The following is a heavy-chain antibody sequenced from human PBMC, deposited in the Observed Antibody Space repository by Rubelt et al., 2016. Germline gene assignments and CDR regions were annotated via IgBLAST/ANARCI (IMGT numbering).Heavy chain of an antibody. J-gene: IGHJ4*02. CDR1: GYTFTSYD. V-gene: IGHV1-46*01. D-gene: IGHD2-15*01. Sequence: QVQLVQSGAEVKKPGASVKVSCKASGYTFTSYDINWVRQAPGQGLEWMGIINPSGGSTSYAQKFQGRVTMTRYTSTSTVYMELSSLRSEDTAVYYCARDHVVVKGFDYWGQGTLVTVSS. CDR2: INPSGGST. CDR3: ARDHVVVKGFDY.